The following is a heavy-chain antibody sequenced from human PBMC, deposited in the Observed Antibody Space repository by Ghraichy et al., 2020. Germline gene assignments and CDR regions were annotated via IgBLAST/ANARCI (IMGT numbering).Heavy chain of an antibody. J-gene: IGHJ4*02. CDR1: GYIFTSQA. D-gene: IGHD2-8*01. Sequence: ASVKVSCKASGYIFTSQAINWVRQAPGQGLEWMGWISAYNGNINYERKFQDRVTMTTDKSTNTAYLELRSLRPDDTAIYFCARTMVGEYFDAWGQGSLVTVAS. CDR3: ARTMVGEYFDA. V-gene: IGHV1-18*01. CDR2: ISAYNGNI.